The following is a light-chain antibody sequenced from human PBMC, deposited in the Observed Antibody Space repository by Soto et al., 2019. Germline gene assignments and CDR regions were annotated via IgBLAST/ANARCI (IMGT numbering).Light chain of an antibody. CDR1: SSDVGGYNY. CDR2: DVS. Sequence: QSALTQPASVSGSPGQSITISWTGTSSDVGGYNYVSWYQHHPGKAPKLMFYDVSNRPSGVSNRFSGSKSGNTASLTISGLQAEDEADYYCSSYTRSSTYVFGTGTQLTVL. J-gene: IGLJ1*01. V-gene: IGLV2-14*03. CDR3: SSYTRSSTYV.